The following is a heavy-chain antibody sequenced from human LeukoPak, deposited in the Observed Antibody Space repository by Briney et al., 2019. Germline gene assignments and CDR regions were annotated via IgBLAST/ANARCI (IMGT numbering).Heavy chain of an antibody. J-gene: IGHJ4*02. D-gene: IGHD6-6*01. CDR1: GGSIRSHY. CDR2: IYYSGNT. CDR3: ARISYSSSSYSEN. V-gene: IGHV4-59*11. Sequence: SETLSLPCTVSGGSIRSHYWSWIRQPPRKELQRIGYIYYSGNTNYDPSLKRRVTISVDTSKNQFSLKLSSVTAADTAVYYCARISYSSSSYSENWGQGTLVTVSS.